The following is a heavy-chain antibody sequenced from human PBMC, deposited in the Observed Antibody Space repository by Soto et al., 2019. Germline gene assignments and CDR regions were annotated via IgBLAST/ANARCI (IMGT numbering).Heavy chain of an antibody. CDR1: GFSIGSGVYY. D-gene: IGHD3-10*01. CDR3: ARERGVLSEAFDI. V-gene: IGHV4-31*03. CDR2: IYYSGST. J-gene: IGHJ3*02. Sequence: PWETRSLTSTFSGFSIGSGVYYLSWIRQHPGKVLEWIGYIYYSGSTDYNPSLKSRVTISVDTSKNQFSLKLSSVTPEDTAVYYCARERGVLSEAFDIWGQGTVVTVSS.